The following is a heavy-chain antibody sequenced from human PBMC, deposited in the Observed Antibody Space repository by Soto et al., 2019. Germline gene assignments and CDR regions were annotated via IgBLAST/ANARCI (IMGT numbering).Heavy chain of an antibody. Sequence: EVQLVESGGGLVRPGGSLKLSCAASGFIFSGSALHWVRQASGKGLEWVGRVRSKANSYATEYAASVKGRFTISRDDSKNPGYWKRNSRKTETPAFYYFPIVSPLPEAYYYYGWTSGAKGPRSPSP. V-gene: IGHV3-73*02. CDR2: VRSKANSYAT. CDR1: GFIFSGSA. CDR3: PIVSPLPEAYYYYGWTS. J-gene: IGHJ6*02.